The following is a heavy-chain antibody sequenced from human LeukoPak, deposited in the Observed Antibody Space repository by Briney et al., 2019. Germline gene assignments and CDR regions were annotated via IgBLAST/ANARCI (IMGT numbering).Heavy chain of an antibody. D-gene: IGHD3-3*01. V-gene: IGHV5-51*01. Sequence: GESLKISCKGSGYSFTSYWIGWVRQMPGKGLEWMGIIYPGDSDTRYSPSFQGQVTISADKSISTAYLQRSSLKASDTAMYYCARQYDFWSGYHDYWGQGTLVTVSS. CDR2: IYPGDSDT. J-gene: IGHJ4*02. CDR3: ARQYDFWSGYHDY. CDR1: GYSFTSYW.